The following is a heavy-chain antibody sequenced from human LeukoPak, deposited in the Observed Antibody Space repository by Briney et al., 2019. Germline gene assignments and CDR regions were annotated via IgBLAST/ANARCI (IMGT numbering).Heavy chain of an antibody. Sequence: SETLSLTCTVSGGSISYYYWSWIRQSPGKGLEWIGYIYYSGTTNYNPSLKSRVTMSLDTSKKELSLKLTPVTAADTAVYFCVRAPGGCGGTCAFDYWGQGALVTVSS. V-gene: IGHV4-59*12. CDR2: IYYSGTT. D-gene: IGHD2-15*01. CDR1: GGSISYYY. CDR3: VRAPGGCGGTCAFDY. J-gene: IGHJ4*02.